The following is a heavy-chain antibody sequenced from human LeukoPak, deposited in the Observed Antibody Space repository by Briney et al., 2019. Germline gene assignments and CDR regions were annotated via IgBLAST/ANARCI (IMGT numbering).Heavy chain of an antibody. CDR2: IYHSGST. V-gene: IGHV4-30-2*01. CDR3: ARSSLLVVATPAFDI. J-gene: IGHJ3*02. CDR1: GGSISSGSYY. D-gene: IGHD1-26*01. Sequence: PSETLSLTCTVSGGSISSGSYYWSWIRQPPGKGLEWIGYIYHSGSTYYNPSLKSRVTISVDRSKNQFSLKLSSVTAADTAVYYCARSSLLVVATPAFDIWGQGTMVTVSS.